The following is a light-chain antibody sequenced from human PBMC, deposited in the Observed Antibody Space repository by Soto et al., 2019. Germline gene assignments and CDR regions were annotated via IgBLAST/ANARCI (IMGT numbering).Light chain of an antibody. V-gene: IGKV1-5*03. J-gene: IGKJ1*01. CDR2: MAS. CDR1: QSINRW. Sequence: DIQMTQSPSTLSASVGDRVTITCRASQSINRWLAWYQQKPGKAPKFLIYMASSLESGFPSRLSGSGSGTEFTLSISSLQPDDGATYFCQQYDSYTWTFGQGTKVEI. CDR3: QQYDSYTWT.